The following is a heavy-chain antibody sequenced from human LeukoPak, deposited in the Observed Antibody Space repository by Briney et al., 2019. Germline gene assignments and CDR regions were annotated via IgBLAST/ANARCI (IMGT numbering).Heavy chain of an antibody. CDR1: GFTFSSYA. CDR3: ARDNWGFDY. V-gene: IGHV3-30-3*01. Sequence: GGSLRLSCAASGFTFSSYAMHWVRQAPGKGLEWVAVISCDGSNKYYADSVKGRFTISRDNSKNTLYLQMNSLRAEDAAVYYCARDNWGFDYWGQGTLVTVSS. CDR2: ISCDGSNK. J-gene: IGHJ4*02. D-gene: IGHD7-27*01.